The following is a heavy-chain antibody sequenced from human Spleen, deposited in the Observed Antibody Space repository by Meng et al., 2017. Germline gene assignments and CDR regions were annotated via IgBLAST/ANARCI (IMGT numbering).Heavy chain of an antibody. CDR1: GFTFSNYA. CDR3: ARDLIYYDSSGYYPDY. J-gene: IGHJ4*02. CDR2: ISYDGSNK. V-gene: IGHV3-30*04. D-gene: IGHD3-22*01. Sequence: GESLKISCAASGFTFSNYAMHWVRQAPGKGLEWVAVISYDGSNKYYADSVKGRFTISRDNSKNTLYLQMNSLRAEDTAVYYCARDLIYYDSSGYYPDYWGQGTLVTVSS.